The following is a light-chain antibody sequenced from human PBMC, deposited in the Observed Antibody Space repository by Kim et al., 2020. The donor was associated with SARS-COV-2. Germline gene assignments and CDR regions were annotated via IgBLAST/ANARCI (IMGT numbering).Light chain of an antibody. V-gene: IGKV3-20*01. CDR3: QQYGHSPRT. J-gene: IGKJ2*02. CDR1: QAVSGDQ. Sequence: SPGERLTPSCRASQAVSGDQVAWYVQRSGQAPRLLIYGASSRAPDIADRFTGSGSGTDFTLTISRLDPEDFAVYFCQQYGHSPRTFGQGTKLEI. CDR2: GAS.